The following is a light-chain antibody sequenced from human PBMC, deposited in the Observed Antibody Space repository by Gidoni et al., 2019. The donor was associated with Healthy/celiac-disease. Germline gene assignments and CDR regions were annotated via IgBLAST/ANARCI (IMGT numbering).Light chain of an antibody. V-gene: IGKV3-15*01. CDR1: QSVSSN. J-gene: IGKJ1*01. Sequence: EIVMKQSPATLSVSPGERATLSCRASQSVSSNLAWYQQKPGQAPRLLIYGASTRATGIPARFSGSGSGTEFTLTINSVQSEDFAVYYCQQYNNWPLWTFGQGTKVEIK. CDR3: QQYNNWPLWT. CDR2: GAS.